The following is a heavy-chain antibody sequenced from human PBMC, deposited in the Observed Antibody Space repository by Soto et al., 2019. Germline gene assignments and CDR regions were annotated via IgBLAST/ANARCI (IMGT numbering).Heavy chain of an antibody. D-gene: IGHD3-16*02. CDR2: INAGNGNT. V-gene: IGHV1-3*05. CDR1: GYTFTGYA. CDR3: ARSAVSPFGGLIGPFDY. J-gene: IGHJ4*02. Sequence: QGQLVQSGAEEKKPGASVKVSCKASGYTFTGYAMHWVRQAPGQRLEWMGWINAGNGNTKYSQKFQGRVTITSDTSASTAYTELNSLRSEDTAVYYCARSAVSPFGGLIGPFDYWGQGNLVTVSS.